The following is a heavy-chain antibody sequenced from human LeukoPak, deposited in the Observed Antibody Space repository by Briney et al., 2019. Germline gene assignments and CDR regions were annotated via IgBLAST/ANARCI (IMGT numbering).Heavy chain of an antibody. Sequence: PGGSLTLSCAASGFTFSRYAMSWVRRAPGKGLEWVSAISGSGTNSYYADSVKGWFTISRDNSKNTLSLQMNSLRAEDTAVYYCARGPDYSNYADYWGQGTLVTVSS. V-gene: IGHV3-23*01. CDR1: GFTFSRYA. CDR3: ARGPDYSNYADY. D-gene: IGHD4-11*01. CDR2: ISGSGTNS. J-gene: IGHJ4*02.